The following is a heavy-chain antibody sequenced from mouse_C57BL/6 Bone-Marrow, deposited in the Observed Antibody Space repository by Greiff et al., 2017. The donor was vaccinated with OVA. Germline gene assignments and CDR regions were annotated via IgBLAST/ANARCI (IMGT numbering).Heavy chain of an antibody. J-gene: IGHJ2*01. CDR1: GYTFTSYW. V-gene: IGHV1-52*01. CDR2: IDPSDSET. CDR3: ASQLGRYYFDY. D-gene: IGHD4-1*02. Sequence: QVQLKQPGAELVRPGSSVKLSCKASGYTFTSYWMHWVKQRPIQGLEWIGNIDPSDSETHYNQKFKDKATLTVDKSSSTAYMQLSSLTSEDSAVYYCASQLGRYYFDYWGQGTTLTVSS.